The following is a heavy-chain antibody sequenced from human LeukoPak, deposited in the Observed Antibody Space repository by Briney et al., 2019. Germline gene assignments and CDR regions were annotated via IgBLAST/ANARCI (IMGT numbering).Heavy chain of an antibody. D-gene: IGHD1-26*01. Sequence: SETLSLTCTVSGGSINSYYWTWIRQPPGKGLEWIGYIYNSGSTNYNPSLKSRVTISTDTSKKQSSLRVSSVTAADTAVYYCARRLRIEGGTRRGDALDMWGQGTMVTVSS. CDR3: ARRLRIEGGTRRGDALDM. J-gene: IGHJ3*02. V-gene: IGHV4-59*08. CDR2: IYNSGST. CDR1: GGSINSYY.